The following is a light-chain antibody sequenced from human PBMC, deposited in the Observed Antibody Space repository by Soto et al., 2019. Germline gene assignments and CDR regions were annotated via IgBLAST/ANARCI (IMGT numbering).Light chain of an antibody. CDR3: QHSTTWT. V-gene: IGKV1-39*01. Sequence: DLQMTQSPSSLSSSLGDSVTITCRASQGISTYLKWYQKKPGKAPKLLIYAASSLQSGVTSRFSGSGSETDFTLTISSLQPEDFATYSRQHSTTWTFGQGTKVEIK. J-gene: IGKJ1*01. CDR1: QGISTY. CDR2: AAS.